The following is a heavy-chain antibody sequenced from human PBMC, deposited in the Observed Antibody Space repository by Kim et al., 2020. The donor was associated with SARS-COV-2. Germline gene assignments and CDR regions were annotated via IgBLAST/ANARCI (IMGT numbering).Heavy chain of an antibody. CDR2: IIPIFGTA. CDR1: GGTFSSYA. V-gene: IGHV1-69*13. CDR3: ASSVARFGNLFVNYYGMDV. J-gene: IGHJ6*02. D-gene: IGHD6-19*01. Sequence: SVKVSCKASGGTFSSYAISWVRQAPGQGLEWMGGIIPIFGTANYAQKFQGRVTITADESTSTAYMELSSLRSEDTAVYYCASSVARFGNLFVNYYGMDVWGQGTTVTVSS.